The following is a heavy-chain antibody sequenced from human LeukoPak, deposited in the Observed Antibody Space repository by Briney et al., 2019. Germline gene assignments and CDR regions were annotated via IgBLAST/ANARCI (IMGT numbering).Heavy chain of an antibody. CDR2: ISYDGSNE. Sequence: GGSLRLSCAASGFTFSSDGMHWVRQAPGKGLEWVAVISYDGSNEYYADSVKGRFTISRDISKNTLYLQMNSLRPEDTAVYYCAKDIISSATPGGPLDYWGQGTLVTVSS. CDR1: GFTFSSDG. CDR3: AKDIISSATPGGPLDY. J-gene: IGHJ4*02. V-gene: IGHV3-30*18. D-gene: IGHD3-10*01.